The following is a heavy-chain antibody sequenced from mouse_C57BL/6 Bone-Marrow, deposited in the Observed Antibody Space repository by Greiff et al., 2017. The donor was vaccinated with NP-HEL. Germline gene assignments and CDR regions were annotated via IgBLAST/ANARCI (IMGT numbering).Heavy chain of an antibody. V-gene: IGHV5-4*03. D-gene: IGHD3-1*01. CDR3: ARKGYDDFDY. J-gene: IGHJ2*01. Sequence: EVKVVESGGGLVKPGGSLKLSCAASGFTFSSYAMSWVRQTPEKRLEWVATISDGGSYTYYPANVKGRFTISRDNAKNNLYLQMSHLKSEDTAMYYCARKGYDDFDYWGQGTTLTVSS. CDR1: GFTFSSYA. CDR2: ISDGGSYT.